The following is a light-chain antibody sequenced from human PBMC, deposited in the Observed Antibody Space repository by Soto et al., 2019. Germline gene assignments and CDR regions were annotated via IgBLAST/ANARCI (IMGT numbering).Light chain of an antibody. CDR1: QGISTY. CDR3: QELNSYPRT. V-gene: IGKV1-9*01. CDR2: GAS. J-gene: IGKJ1*01. Sequence: IQLTQSPSFLSASIGDRVTITCRASQGISTYLAWYQQKPGKAPKSLIYGASTLQSGVPSRFSGGGSGTEVTLTSSSLQPEDFATYYCQELNSYPRTFGQGTKVEVK.